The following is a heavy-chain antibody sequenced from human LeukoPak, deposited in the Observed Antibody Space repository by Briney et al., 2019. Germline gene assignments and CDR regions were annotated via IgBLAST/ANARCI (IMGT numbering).Heavy chain of an antibody. CDR2: ISSSGSNI. CDR3: ARMGEIVVVPTGWFDP. V-gene: IGHV3-48*03. Sequence: GGSLRLSCAASGFTFSSYEMNWVRQAPGKGLEWVSYISSSGSNIYYADSVKGRFTISRDNAKNSLYLQMNSLRAEDTAVYYCARMGEIVVVPTGWFDPWGQGTLVTVSS. D-gene: IGHD3-22*01. CDR1: GFTFSSYE. J-gene: IGHJ5*02.